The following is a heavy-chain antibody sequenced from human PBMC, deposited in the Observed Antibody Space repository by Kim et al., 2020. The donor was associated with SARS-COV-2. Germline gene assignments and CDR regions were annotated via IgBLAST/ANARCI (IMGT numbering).Heavy chain of an antibody. Sequence: GGSLRLSCAASGFTFSSYAMHWVRQAPGKGLECVPVISYDGSNKYYADSVKGRFTISRDNSKNTLYLQMNSLRAEDTAVYYCARDANRGYSYGWTYYYYGMDVWGQGTTVTVSS. D-gene: IGHD5-18*01. V-gene: IGHV3-30*04. CDR3: ARDANRGYSYGWTYYYYGMDV. CDR1: GFTFSSYA. J-gene: IGHJ6*02. CDR2: ISYDGSNK.